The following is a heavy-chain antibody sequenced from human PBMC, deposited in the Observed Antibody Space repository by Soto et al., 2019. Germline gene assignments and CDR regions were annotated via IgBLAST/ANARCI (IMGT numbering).Heavy chain of an antibody. Sequence: QITLKESGPTLVKPTQTLTLTCTFSGFSLSTSGVSVGWIRQPPGKALEWLALIYWDDDKRYSPSLKSRLTVTKDTTKNQEVLTMTNMDPVDTARYCCAHSTGVRGFDPWGQGTLVTVSS. J-gene: IGHJ5*02. CDR3: AHSTGVRGFDP. D-gene: IGHD7-27*01. V-gene: IGHV2-5*02. CDR2: IYWDDDK. CDR1: GFSLSTSGVS.